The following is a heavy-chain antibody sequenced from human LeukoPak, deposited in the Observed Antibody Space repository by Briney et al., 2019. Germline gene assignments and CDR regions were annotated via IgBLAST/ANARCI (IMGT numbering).Heavy chain of an antibody. CDR3: ARDYDEDY. Sequence: GRSLRLSCAASGFSFSDYYMSWIRQAPGKGLEWVSSISTGSSHIYYADSVKGRFTISRDNAKNSLYLQMNSLRAEDTAVYYCARDYDEDYWGQGMLVTVSS. CDR2: ISTGSSHI. D-gene: IGHD5-12*01. CDR1: GFSFSDYY. V-gene: IGHV3-11*06. J-gene: IGHJ4*02.